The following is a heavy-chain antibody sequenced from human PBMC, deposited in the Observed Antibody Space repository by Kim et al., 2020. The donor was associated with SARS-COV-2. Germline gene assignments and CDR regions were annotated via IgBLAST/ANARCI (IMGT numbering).Heavy chain of an antibody. D-gene: IGHD1-1*01. CDR3: ARDHGVGRNRLSYYYYGMDV. J-gene: IGHJ6*02. V-gene: IGHV4-59*01. Sequence: RVTISVDTSKNQFSLKLSSVTAADTAVYYCARDHGVGRNRLSYYYYGMDVWGQGTTVTVSS.